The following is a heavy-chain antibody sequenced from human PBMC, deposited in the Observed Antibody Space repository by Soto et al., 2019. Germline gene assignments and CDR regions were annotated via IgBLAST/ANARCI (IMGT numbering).Heavy chain of an antibody. Sequence: GGSLRLSCAASGFTFSSYAMSWVRQAPGKGLEWVSAISGSGGSTYYADSVKGRFTISRDNSKNTLYLQMNSLRAEDTAVYYCAKGSRTRGYCSRGSCAGYFDYCGQRPLVTV. CDR1: GFTFSSYA. J-gene: IGHJ4*02. CDR3: AKGSRTRGYCSRGSCAGYFDY. V-gene: IGHV3-23*01. CDR2: ISGSGGST. D-gene: IGHD2-15*01.